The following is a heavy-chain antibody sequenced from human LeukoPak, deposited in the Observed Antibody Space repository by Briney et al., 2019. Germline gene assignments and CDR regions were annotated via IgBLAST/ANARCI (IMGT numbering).Heavy chain of an antibody. D-gene: IGHD1-26*01. Sequence: PGGSLRLSCAASGFTFSSYEMNWVRQAPGKGLEWVSSISSGATYIYYADSVKGRFTISRDNAKNSMYLQINSLRAEDTAVYYCARGRYSGTYFVDFWGQGTLVTVSS. CDR2: ISSGATYI. V-gene: IGHV3-21*01. J-gene: IGHJ4*02. CDR1: GFTFSSYE. CDR3: ARGRYSGTYFVDF.